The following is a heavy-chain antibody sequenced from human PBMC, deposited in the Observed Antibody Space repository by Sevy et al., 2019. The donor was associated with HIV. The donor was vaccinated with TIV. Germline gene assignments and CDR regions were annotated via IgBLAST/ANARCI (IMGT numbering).Heavy chain of an antibody. CDR1: GFTFSSYA. V-gene: IGHV3-23*01. CDR2: FSGSGGST. D-gene: IGHD3-9*01. CDR3: AKGVYYDILTGYHDY. J-gene: IGHJ4*02. Sequence: GGSLRLSCAASGFTFSSYAMSWVRQAPGKGLEWVSAFSGSGGSTYYADSVKGRFTISRDNSKNTQYLQMNSLRAEDTAVYYCAKGVYYDILTGYHDYWGQGTLVTVSS.